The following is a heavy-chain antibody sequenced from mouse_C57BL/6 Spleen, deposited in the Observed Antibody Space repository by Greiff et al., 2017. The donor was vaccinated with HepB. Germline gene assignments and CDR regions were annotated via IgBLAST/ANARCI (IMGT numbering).Heavy chain of an antibody. D-gene: IGHD1-1*01. Sequence: QVQLKESGPELVKPGASVKLSCKASGYTFTSYDINWVKQRPGQGLEWIGWIYPRDGSTKYNEKFKGKATLTVDTSSSTAYMELHSLTSEDSAVYFCARRGYYGSSYLYYFDYWGQGTTLTVSS. CDR3: ARRGYYGSSYLYYFDY. CDR1: GYTFTSYD. V-gene: IGHV1-85*01. CDR2: IYPRDGST. J-gene: IGHJ2*01.